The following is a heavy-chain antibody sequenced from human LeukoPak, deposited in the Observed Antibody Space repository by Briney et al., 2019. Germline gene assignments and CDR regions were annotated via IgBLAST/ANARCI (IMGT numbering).Heavy chain of an antibody. CDR3: VRTFSSWYQTRFDY. D-gene: IGHD6-13*01. V-gene: IGHV4-34*01. CDR1: GGSFSGYY. J-gene: IGHJ4*02. Sequence: TSETLSLTCAVYGGSFSGYYWSWIRQPPGKGLEWIGEINHSGSTNYNPSLKRRVTISVDTSKNQFSLKLSSVTAADTAVYYCVRTFSSWYQTRFDYWGQGTLVTVSS. CDR2: INHSGST.